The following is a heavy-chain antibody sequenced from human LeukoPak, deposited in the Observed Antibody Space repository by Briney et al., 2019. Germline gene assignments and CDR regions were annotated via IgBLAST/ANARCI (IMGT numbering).Heavy chain of an antibody. D-gene: IGHD3-22*01. CDR1: GFTFGTYG. V-gene: IGHV3-30*03. CDR2: ISYDGSTK. CDR3: ATAAYGISGSLDY. Sequence: GGSLRLSCTASGFTFGTYGMHWVRQAPGKGLEWVTLISYDGSTKYYSDSVKGRFTISRDNSKNTLYLQMNSLRAEDTAVYFCATAAYGISGSLDYWGQGTLVTVSS. J-gene: IGHJ4*02.